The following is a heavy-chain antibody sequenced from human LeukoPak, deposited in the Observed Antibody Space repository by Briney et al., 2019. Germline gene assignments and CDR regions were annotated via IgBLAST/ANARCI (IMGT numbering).Heavy chain of an antibody. CDR3: VKGLAAAGTNY. CDR2: ISSNGGST. Sequence: GGSLRLSCSASGFTFSSYAMHWVRQAPGKGLEYVATISSNGGSTYYADSVKGRFTISRDNSKNTLYLQMSSLRVEDTAVYYCVKGLAAAGTNYWGQGTLVTVSS. D-gene: IGHD6-13*01. V-gene: IGHV3-64D*09. CDR1: GFTFSSYA. J-gene: IGHJ4*02.